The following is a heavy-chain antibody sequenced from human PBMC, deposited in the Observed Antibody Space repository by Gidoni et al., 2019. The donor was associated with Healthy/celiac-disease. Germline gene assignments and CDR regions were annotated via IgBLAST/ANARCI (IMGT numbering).Heavy chain of an antibody. D-gene: IGHD1-26*01. J-gene: IGHJ4*02. CDR1: GFTFSNAW. V-gene: IGHV3-15*01. Sequence: EVQLVESGGGLVKPGGSLRLSCAASGFTFSNAWMSWVRQAPGKGLAWVGRIKSKTDGGTTDYAAPVKGRFTISRDDSKNTLYLQMNSLKTEDTAVYYCTTTGIVGATSDDYWGQGTLVTVSS. CDR2: IKSKTDGGTT. CDR3: TTTGIVGATSDDY.